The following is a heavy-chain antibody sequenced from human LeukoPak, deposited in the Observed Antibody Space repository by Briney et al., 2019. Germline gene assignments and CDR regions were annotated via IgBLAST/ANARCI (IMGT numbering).Heavy chain of an antibody. CDR3: ARDLEGYCSGGSCSEPDEYFQH. Sequence: GASVKVSCKASGYTFTGYYMHWVRQAPGQGLEWMGRINPNSGGTNYAQKFQGRVTMTRDTSISTAYMELSRLRSDDTAVYYCARDLEGYCSGGSCSEPDEYFQHWGQGTLVAVSS. V-gene: IGHV1-2*06. CDR2: INPNSGGT. D-gene: IGHD2-15*01. J-gene: IGHJ1*01. CDR1: GYTFTGYY.